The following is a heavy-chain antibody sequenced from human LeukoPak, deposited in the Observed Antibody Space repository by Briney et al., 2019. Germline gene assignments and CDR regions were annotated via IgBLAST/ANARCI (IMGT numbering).Heavy chain of an antibody. CDR2: IDHSGTT. CDR1: GGSFSDYS. Sequence: SETLSLTCAVYGGSFSDYSYSWIRQPPGKGLEWIGEIDHSGTTTYNPSLKSRVTISVVTSKNQLSLRLSSVTAADTGVYHCARELSTVVRGITWPDAFDIWSRGTMVTVSS. J-gene: IGHJ3*02. CDR3: ARELSTVVRGITWPDAFDI. V-gene: IGHV4-34*01. D-gene: IGHD3-10*01.